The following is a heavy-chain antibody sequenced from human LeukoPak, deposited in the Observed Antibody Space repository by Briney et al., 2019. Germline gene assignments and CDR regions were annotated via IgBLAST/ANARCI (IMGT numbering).Heavy chain of an antibody. Sequence: SVKVSCKASGGTFSSYAISWVRQAPGQGLEWMGRIIPILGIANYAQKFQGRVTITADKSTSTAYMELSGLRSEDTAVYCCAREGGSYLYYYGMDVWGQGTTVTVSS. J-gene: IGHJ6*02. CDR3: AREGGSYLYYYGMDV. CDR2: IIPILGIA. D-gene: IGHD1-26*01. CDR1: GGTFSSYA. V-gene: IGHV1-69*04.